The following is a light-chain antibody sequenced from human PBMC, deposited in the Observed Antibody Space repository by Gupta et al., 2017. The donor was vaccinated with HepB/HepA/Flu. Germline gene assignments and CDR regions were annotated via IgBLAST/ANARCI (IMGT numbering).Light chain of an antibody. CDR1: QSVRSTY. Sequence: EIVLTQSPGTLSLSPGERATLSCRASQSVRSTYLTWYQQKPGQAPRLFMYGASNRATGIPDRFSGSGSGTDFTLTISRLEPEDFAVYYCQYYGSSLWTFGQGTKVEIK. V-gene: IGKV3-20*01. CDR2: GAS. CDR3: QYYGSSLWT. J-gene: IGKJ1*01.